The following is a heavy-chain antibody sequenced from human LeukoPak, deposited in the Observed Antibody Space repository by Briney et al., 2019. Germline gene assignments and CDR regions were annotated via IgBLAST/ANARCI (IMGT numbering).Heavy chain of an antibody. D-gene: IGHD6-19*01. CDR3: ARGHVAGFSENFDY. V-gene: IGHV3-23*01. CDR2: ISGSGGST. J-gene: IGHJ4*02. Sequence: GGSLRLSCAASGFTFSSYGMSWVRQAPGKGLEWVSAISGSGGSTYYADSVKGRFTISRDNSKNTLYLQMNSLRAEDTAVYYCARGHVAGFSENFDYWGQGTLVTVSS. CDR1: GFTFSSYG.